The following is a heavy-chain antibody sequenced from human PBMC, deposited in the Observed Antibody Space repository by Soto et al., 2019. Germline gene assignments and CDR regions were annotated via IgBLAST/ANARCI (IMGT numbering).Heavy chain of an antibody. Sequence: SGPTLVNPTQTLTLTCTFSGFSLSTIGVGVGWIRQPPGKALEWLALIYWNDDKRYSPSLKSRLTITKDTSKNQVVPTMTNMDPVDTATYYCAHRLYYDSSGYPPGYFDYWGQGTLVTVSS. D-gene: IGHD3-22*01. V-gene: IGHV2-5*01. CDR3: AHRLYYDSSGYPPGYFDY. J-gene: IGHJ4*02. CDR2: IYWNDDK. CDR1: GFSLSTIGVG.